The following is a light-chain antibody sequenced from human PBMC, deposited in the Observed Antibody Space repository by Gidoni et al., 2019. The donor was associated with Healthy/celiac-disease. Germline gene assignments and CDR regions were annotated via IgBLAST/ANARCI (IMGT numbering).Light chain of an antibody. CDR3: QQYGSSPPLVT. CDR2: GAS. CDR1: QSVSSSY. V-gene: IGKV3-20*01. Sequence: EIVLTQSPGTLSLSPGERATLSCRASQSVSSSYLAWYQQKPGQAPRLLIYGASSRATGIPDRFSGSGSGTDFTLTISRLEPEDFAVYYCQQYGSSPPLVTFGGXTKVEIK. J-gene: IGKJ4*01.